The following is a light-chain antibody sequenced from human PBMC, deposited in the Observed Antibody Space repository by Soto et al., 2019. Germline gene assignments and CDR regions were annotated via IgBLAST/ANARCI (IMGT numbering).Light chain of an antibody. CDR1: QSISGW. Sequence: DIQMTQSPSTLSASVGDRVTITCRASQSISGWLAWYQQKAGKAPKLLIYKASTLESAVSSRFSGSGSETEFTLTISSLQPDDSATYYCQQYNSYPYTFGQGTKLEIK. CDR3: QQYNSYPYT. J-gene: IGKJ2*01. V-gene: IGKV1-5*03. CDR2: KAS.